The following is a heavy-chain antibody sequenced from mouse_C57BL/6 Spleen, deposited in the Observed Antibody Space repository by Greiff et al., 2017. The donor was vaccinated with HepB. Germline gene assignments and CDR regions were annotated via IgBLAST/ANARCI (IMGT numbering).Heavy chain of an antibody. CDR1: GYTFTDYY. CDR3: ASPITTVVATRDFDV. J-gene: IGHJ1*03. V-gene: IGHV1-26*01. CDR2: INPNNGGT. D-gene: IGHD1-1*01. Sequence: EVQLQQSGPELVKPGASVKISCKASGYTFTDYYMNWVKQSHGKSLEWIGDINPNNGGTSYNQKFKGKATLTVDKSSSTAYMELRSLTSEDSAVYYCASPITTVVATRDFDVWGTGTTVTVSS.